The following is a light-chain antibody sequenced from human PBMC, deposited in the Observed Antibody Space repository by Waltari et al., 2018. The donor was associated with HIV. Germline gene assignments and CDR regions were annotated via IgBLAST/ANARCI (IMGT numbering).Light chain of an antibody. CDR2: SNN. Sequence: QSVLTQPPSASGTPGQRVTISCSGTSSNIGSNTVTWYQQLPGTAPKLLIYSNNPRRAGVPGRCCGSKSGTSASMGISERRSEDDADYYGAAGEDSVNEVFGGGTKLTVL. CDR3: AAGEDSVNEV. CDR1: SSNIGSNT. V-gene: IGLV1-44*01. J-gene: IGLJ2*01.